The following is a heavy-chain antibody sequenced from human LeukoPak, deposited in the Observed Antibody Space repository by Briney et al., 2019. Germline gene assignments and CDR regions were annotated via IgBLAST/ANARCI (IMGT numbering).Heavy chain of an antibody. Sequence: GGSLRLSCAPSVFPFSNYGMRWARQARGKGREWVSAISGRGGTTRYGESVKGRFTVSRDNSKNTLYLEMTNLRAEDAAVYFCAMDPNGDYLGAFDFWGQGTLVTVSS. CDR3: AMDPNGDYLGAFDF. V-gene: IGHV3-23*01. J-gene: IGHJ3*01. CDR1: VFPFSNYG. D-gene: IGHD4-17*01. CDR2: ISGRGGTT.